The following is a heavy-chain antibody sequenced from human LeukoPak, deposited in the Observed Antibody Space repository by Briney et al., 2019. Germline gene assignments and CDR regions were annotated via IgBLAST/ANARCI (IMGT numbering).Heavy chain of an antibody. CDR2: IHWDDDK. D-gene: IGHD6-19*01. CDR1: GFSLSTSGMC. V-gene: IGHV2-70*11. Sequence: SGPTLVNPTQTLTLTCTFSGFSLSTSGMCVSWIRQPPGKALEWLARIHWDDDKYYSTSLKTRLTISKDTSKNQVVLTMTNMDPVDTATYYCARIPLSGSSGWYSFDYWGQGTLVTVSS. CDR3: ARIPLSGSSGWYSFDY. J-gene: IGHJ4*02.